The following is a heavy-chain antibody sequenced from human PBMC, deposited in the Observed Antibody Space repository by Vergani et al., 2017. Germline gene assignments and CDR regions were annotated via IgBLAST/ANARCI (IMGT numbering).Heavy chain of an antibody. V-gene: IGHV3-23*04. CDR2: ISGSGGST. CDR3: ARGYGGNSHGRGQSPDY. CDR1: GFTFSSYA. D-gene: IGHD4-23*01. J-gene: IGHJ4*02. Sequence: VQLVESGGGVVQPGRSLRLSCAASGFTFSSYAMSWVRQAPGKGLEWVSAISGSGGSTYYADSVKGRFTISRDNSKNTLYLQMNSLRAEDTAVYYCARGYGGNSHGRGQSPDYWGQGTLVTVSS.